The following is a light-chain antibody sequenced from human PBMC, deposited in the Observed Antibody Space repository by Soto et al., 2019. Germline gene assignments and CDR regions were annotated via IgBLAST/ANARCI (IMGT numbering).Light chain of an antibody. Sequence: EIVMTQSPATLSVSPGERATLSCRASQSVGSKLAWYQQKPGQAPRLLIYDASTRATGIPVRFSGSGSGTEFTLTFSSLQSEDFAVYYCEQYHNWPPWTFGQGTKVEI. CDR3: EQYHNWPPWT. CDR1: QSVGSK. CDR2: DAS. V-gene: IGKV3-15*01. J-gene: IGKJ1*01.